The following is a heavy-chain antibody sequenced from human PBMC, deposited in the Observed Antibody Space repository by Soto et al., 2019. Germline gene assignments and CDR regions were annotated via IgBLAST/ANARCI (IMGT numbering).Heavy chain of an antibody. V-gene: IGHV3-23*01. D-gene: IGHD3-10*01. J-gene: IGHJ4*02. CDR2: ISGSGGST. Sequence: EVQLLESGGGLVQPGGSLRLSCAASGFTFSSYAMSWVRQAPGKGLEWVSAISGSGGSTYYADSVKGRFTISRDNSKNTLYLQMNSLRAEDTAVYYCAKDQRLLWFGELLLFDYWGQGTLVTVSS. CDR3: AKDQRLLWFGELLLFDY. CDR1: GFTFSSYA.